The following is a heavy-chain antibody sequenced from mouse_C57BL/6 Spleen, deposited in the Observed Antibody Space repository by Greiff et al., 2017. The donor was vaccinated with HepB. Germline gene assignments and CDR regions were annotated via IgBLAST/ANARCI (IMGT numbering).Heavy chain of an antibody. Sequence: DVHLVESGGGLVKPGGSLKLSCAASGFTFSSYAMSWVRQTPEKRLEWVATISDGGSYTYYPDNVKDLFTISRDNAKNNLYLQMSHLKSEDTAMYYGARGGGYSNYVNWYFDVWGTGTTVTVSS. CDR3: ARGGGYSNYVNWYFDV. CDR1: GFTFSSYA. J-gene: IGHJ1*03. CDR2: ISDGGSYT. D-gene: IGHD2-5*01. V-gene: IGHV5-4*01.